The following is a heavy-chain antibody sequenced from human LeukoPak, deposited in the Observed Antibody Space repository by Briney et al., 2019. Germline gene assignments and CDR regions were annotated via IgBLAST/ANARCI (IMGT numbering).Heavy chain of an antibody. CDR2: IIPIFGTA. V-gene: IGHV1-69*13. CDR3: ARGDYYDSSGYYWCFQH. CDR1: GGTFSSYA. J-gene: IGHJ1*01. D-gene: IGHD3-22*01. Sequence: SVKVSCKASGGTFSSYAISWVRQAPGQGLEWMGGIIPIFGTANYAQKFQGRVTITADESTSTAYMELSSLRSEDTAVYYCARGDYYDSSGYYWCFQHWGQGTLVTVSS.